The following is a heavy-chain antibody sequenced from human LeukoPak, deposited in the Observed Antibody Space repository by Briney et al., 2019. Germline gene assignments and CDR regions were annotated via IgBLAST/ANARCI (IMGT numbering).Heavy chain of an antibody. D-gene: IGHD6-13*01. J-gene: IGHJ4*02. Sequence: SETLSLTCTVSGGSISSYYWSWIRQPPGKGLEWIGYIYYSGSTNYNPSLKSRVTISVDTSKNQFSLKLSSVTAADTAVYYCARDGPGTSYFDYWGQGTLVTVSS. CDR1: GGSISSYY. CDR3: ARDGPGTSYFDY. V-gene: IGHV4-59*01. CDR2: IYYSGST.